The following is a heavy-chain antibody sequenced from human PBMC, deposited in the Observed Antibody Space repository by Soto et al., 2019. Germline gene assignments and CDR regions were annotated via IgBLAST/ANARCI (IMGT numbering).Heavy chain of an antibody. CDR2: IQSGGPT. CDR3: ARDDVLCDGGRCYGVPLDV. J-gene: IGHJ6*04. V-gene: IGHV3-66*01. Sequence: GGSLRLSCAASGFTVSSKYMSWVRQAPGKGLEWVSLIQSGGPTYYADSVKGRFTISRGTSENTLHLQMDSLRAEDTAVYYCARDDVLCDGGRCYGVPLDVWGKGTTDTVSS. D-gene: IGHD2-15*01. CDR1: GFTVSSKY.